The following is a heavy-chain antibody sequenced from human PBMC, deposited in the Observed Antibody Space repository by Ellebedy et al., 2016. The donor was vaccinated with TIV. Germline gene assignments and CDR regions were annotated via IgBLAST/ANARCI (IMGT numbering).Heavy chain of an antibody. Sequence: SETLSLXXTVSGGSFDSYYWSWIRQSAGKGLEWIGRIFMSGTTNYNPSLKSRVTLSVDPSKTQFSLKLNSLTAADTAVYFCARLRQSRDRSHWYFDLWGRGTLVTVSS. CDR2: IFMSGTT. D-gene: IGHD1-14*01. J-gene: IGHJ2*01. CDR1: GGSFDSYY. V-gene: IGHV4-4*07. CDR3: ARLRQSRDRSHWYFDL.